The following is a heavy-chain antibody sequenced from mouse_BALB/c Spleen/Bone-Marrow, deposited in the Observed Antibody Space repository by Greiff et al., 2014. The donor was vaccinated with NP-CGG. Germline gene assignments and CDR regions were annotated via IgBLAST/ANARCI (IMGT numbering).Heavy chain of an antibody. J-gene: IGHJ4*01. D-gene: IGHD4-1*01. V-gene: IGHV2-6-5*01. Sequence: QVQLQQSGPGLVAPSQSLSITCTVSGFSLTDYGVTWIRQPPGKGLEWLGIIWGGGSTFYNSSLRSRLNVSKDNSKSQVFLKMNSLQADDTAMYYCAKLHWVYAMDYWGQGTSVTVSS. CDR3: AKLHWVYAMDY. CDR1: GFSLTDYG. CDR2: IWGGGST.